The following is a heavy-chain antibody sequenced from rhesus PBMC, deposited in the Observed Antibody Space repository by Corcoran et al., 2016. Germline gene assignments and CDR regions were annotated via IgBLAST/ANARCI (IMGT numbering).Heavy chain of an antibody. D-gene: IGHD5-24*01. CDR1: GGSISSSY. CDR2: IYGRGSTP. CDR3: ASGYSGYSYYNSLDV. Sequence: QLQLQESGPGLVKPSETPSVTCAVSGGSISSSYWSWIRQAPGKGLEWIGNIYGRGSTPSSNPSLKSRVTLSVDTSKNQLSLKLYSVTAADTAVYYCASGYSGYSYYNSLDVWGRGVLVTVSS. J-gene: IGHJ5-2*02. V-gene: IGHV4-169*02.